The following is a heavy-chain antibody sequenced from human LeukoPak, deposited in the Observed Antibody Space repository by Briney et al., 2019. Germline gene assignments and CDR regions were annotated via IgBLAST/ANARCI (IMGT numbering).Heavy chain of an antibody. D-gene: IGHD3-3*01. CDR2: FDPEDGET. Sequence: GASAKVSCKVSGYTLTELSMHWVRQAPGKGLEWMGGFDPEDGETIYAQKFQGRVTMTEDTSTDTAYMELSSLRSEDTAVYYCATGFGWSGYWKATTSDHWGQGTLVTVSS. J-gene: IGHJ4*02. CDR3: ATGFGWSGYWKATTSDH. CDR1: GYTLTELS. V-gene: IGHV1-24*01.